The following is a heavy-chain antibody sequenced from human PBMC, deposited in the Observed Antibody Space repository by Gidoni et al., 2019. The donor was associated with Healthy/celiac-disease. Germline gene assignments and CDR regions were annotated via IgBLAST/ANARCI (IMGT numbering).Heavy chain of an antibody. CDR3: ARGGLLWFGELQRGLAP. CDR2: IWYDGSNK. J-gene: IGHJ5*02. D-gene: IGHD3-10*01. CDR1: GFTCHSYG. V-gene: IGHV3-33*01. Sequence: QVQLVESGGGAVQPGRALRLSCDASGFTCHSYGMRGVRQAPGKGLGWVAVIWYDGSNKYYADSVKGRFTSSRDNSKNTLYLQMNSLRAEDTAVYYCARGGLLWFGELQRGLAPWGQGTLVTVSS.